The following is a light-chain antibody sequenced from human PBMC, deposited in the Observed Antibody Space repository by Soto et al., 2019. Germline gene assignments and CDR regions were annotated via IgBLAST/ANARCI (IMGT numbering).Light chain of an antibody. CDR2: KAS. CDR3: QHYNSAPLT. V-gene: IGKV1-5*03. J-gene: IGKJ4*01. Sequence: DIQMTQSPSTLSASVGDRVTITCRASQSISSWLAWYQQKPGKAPKLLIYKASTLESAVPSRFSGSGSGPEFTLTNNTLQPHDFPTYDCQHYNSAPLTFGGGTKVEIK. CDR1: QSISSW.